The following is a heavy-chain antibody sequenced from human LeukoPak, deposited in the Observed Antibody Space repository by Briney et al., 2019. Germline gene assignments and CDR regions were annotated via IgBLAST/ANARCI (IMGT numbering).Heavy chain of an antibody. V-gene: IGHV3-74*01. CDR2: IKNDGSIT. D-gene: IGHD3-3*01. J-gene: IGHJ5*02. CDR1: GFIFSGYW. Sequence: PGGSLTLSCPASGFIFSGYWLHWVRQAPGKGMVWLSRIKNDGSITSYADSVKGRFTISRDNAKNTLYLQMNSLRVEDTAVYYCTKSDWFDPWGQGTLVTVSS. CDR3: TKSDWFDP.